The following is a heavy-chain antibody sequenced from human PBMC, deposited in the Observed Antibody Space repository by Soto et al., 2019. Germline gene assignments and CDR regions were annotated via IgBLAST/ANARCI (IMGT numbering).Heavy chain of an antibody. V-gene: IGHV3-66*01. J-gene: IGHJ6*02. CDR2: IYSGGST. D-gene: IGHD3-10*01. CDR1: GFTVSSNY. Sequence: EVQLVESGGGLVQPGGSLRLSCAASGFTVSSNYMSWVRQAPGKGLEWVSVIYSGGSTYYADSVKGRFTISRDNSKNTLYLQMNSLRAEDTAVYYCARDRGYYGSGSYYILHYYYGMDVWGQGTTVTVSS. CDR3: ARDRGYYGSGSYYILHYYYGMDV.